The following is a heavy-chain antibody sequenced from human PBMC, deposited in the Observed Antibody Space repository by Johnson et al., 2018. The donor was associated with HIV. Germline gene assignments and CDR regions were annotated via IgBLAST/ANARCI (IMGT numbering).Heavy chain of an antibody. CDR1: GFTFSSYA. CDR3: ARDRGLRYVGWLSDHDAVDI. Sequence: VQVVESGGGVVQPGRSLRLSCAASGFTFSSYAMHWVRQAPGKGLEWVANIKQDGSEKYYVDSVKGRFTISRDNAKNSLYLQMNSLRAEDTAVFYCARDRGLRYVGWLSDHDAVDIWGQGTMVTVSS. CDR2: IKQDGSEK. V-gene: IGHV3-7*01. J-gene: IGHJ3*02. D-gene: IGHD3-9*01.